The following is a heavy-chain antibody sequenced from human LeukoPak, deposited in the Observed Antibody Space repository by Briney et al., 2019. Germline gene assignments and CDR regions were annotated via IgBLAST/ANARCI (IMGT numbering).Heavy chain of an antibody. Sequence: GGSLRLSCAASGFTFDDYAMHWVRQAPGKGLEWVSGISWNSGSIGYADSVKGRFTISRDNAKNSLYLQMNSLRAEDTALYYCAKDMGYGSGSFHAFDIWGQGTMVTVSS. CDR2: ISWNSGSI. CDR3: AKDMGYGSGSFHAFDI. V-gene: IGHV3-9*01. J-gene: IGHJ3*02. CDR1: GFTFDDYA. D-gene: IGHD3-10*01.